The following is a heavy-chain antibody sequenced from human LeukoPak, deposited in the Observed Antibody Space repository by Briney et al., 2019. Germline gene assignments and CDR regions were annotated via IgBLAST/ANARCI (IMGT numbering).Heavy chain of an antibody. V-gene: IGHV3-7*01. CDR2: IKQDGSDM. D-gene: IGHD2-8*02. CDR3: ARDSTVGRY. Sequence: PGGYLRHSCAASGFTFSSYWMNWVRQAPGKGLEWVANIKQDGSDMYYVDSVKGRFTISRDNAKSSLYLLMDSLRVGDTAVYYCARDSTVGRYWGQGTLVTVSS. J-gene: IGHJ4*02. CDR1: GFTFSSYW.